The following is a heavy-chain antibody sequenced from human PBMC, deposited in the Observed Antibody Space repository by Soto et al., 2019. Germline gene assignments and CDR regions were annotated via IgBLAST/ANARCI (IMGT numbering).Heavy chain of an antibody. CDR1: GYSFTTYW. D-gene: IGHD6-13*01. CDR2: IYPGDSDT. CDR3: ARARVYATGPLDF. J-gene: IGHJ4*02. V-gene: IGHV5-51*01. Sequence: ESLKISCKGSGYSFTTYWIAWLRQMPGKGLEWVGIIYPGDSDTRYSPSFEGRVTISRDNAKNSLFLDMNSLTGEDTAVYYCARARVYATGPLDFWGQGTLVTVSS.